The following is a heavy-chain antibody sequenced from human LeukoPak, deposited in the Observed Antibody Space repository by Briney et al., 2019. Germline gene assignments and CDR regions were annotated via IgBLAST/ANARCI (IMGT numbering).Heavy chain of an antibody. CDR3: AKGGGYSTFYFDN. CDR2: IDGSGVST. V-gene: IGHV3-23*01. Sequence: GGSLRLSCAASGFTFSSYGMGWGRQAPGKGREWVSAIDGSGVSTYQADSVKVRFTVSRHNSKNTLFRQMNTLRAEDAAVYYCAKGGGYSTFYFDNWGQGTLVTVSS. J-gene: IGHJ4*02. D-gene: IGHD3-22*01. CDR1: GFTFSSYG.